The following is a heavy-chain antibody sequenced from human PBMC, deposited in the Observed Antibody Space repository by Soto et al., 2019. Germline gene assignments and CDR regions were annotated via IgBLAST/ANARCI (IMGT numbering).Heavy chain of an antibody. CDR1: GFTFSSYW. J-gene: IGHJ5*02. D-gene: IGHD2-8*01. CDR3: ARQDIVLMVYATPYNWFDP. Sequence: EVQLVESGGGLVQPGGSPRLSCAASGFTFSSYWMHWVRQAPGKGLVWVSRINSDGSSTSYADSVKGRFTISRDNAKNTLYLQMNSLRAEDTAVYYCARQDIVLMVYATPYNWFDPWGQGTLVTVSS. CDR2: INSDGSST. V-gene: IGHV3-74*01.